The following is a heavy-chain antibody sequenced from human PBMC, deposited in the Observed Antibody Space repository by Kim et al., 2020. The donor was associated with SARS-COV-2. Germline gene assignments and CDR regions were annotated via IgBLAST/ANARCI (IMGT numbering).Heavy chain of an antibody. CDR1: GYTFTGYY. CDR2: INPNTGDT. D-gene: IGHD6-6*01. V-gene: IGHV1-2*06. Sequence: ASVKVSCKASGYTFTGYYMHWVRQAPGQGMEWMGRINPNTGDTNYEQKFQDRVTMTRDTSITTAYLELSGLRSDDTAVYFCARDWGSIAAEVAFDYWGQGTLVTVSS. CDR3: ARDWGSIAAEVAFDY. J-gene: IGHJ4*02.